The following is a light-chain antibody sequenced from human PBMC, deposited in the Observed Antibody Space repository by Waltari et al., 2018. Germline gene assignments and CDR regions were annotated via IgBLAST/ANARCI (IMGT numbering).Light chain of an antibody. CDR1: NIRYKS. J-gene: IGLJ3*02. Sequence: SYVLTQAPSVSAAPGTTATISCGGNNIRYKSVPWYHQRSGRAPLLVIYDNNDRPAGIPERFSGASSGNTATLTISRVEAGDEADYYCQVWDSSSDHWVFGGGTKLTVL. CDR3: QVWDSSSDHWV. CDR2: DNN. V-gene: IGLV3-21*04.